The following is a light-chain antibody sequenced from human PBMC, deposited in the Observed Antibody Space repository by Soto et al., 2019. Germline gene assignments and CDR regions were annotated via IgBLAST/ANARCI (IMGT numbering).Light chain of an antibody. J-gene: IGLJ2*01. CDR3: SSYTNSSTLVG. CDR2: EVS. CDR1: RSDVGGYNF. Sequence: QSALTQPASVSGSPGQSITISCTGTRSDVGGYNFVSWYQHHPGKAPKLIIYEVSNRPSGVSNRFSASKSGNTASLTISGLHAEDEAAYFCSSYTNSSTLVGFGGGTKLTVL. V-gene: IGLV2-14*01.